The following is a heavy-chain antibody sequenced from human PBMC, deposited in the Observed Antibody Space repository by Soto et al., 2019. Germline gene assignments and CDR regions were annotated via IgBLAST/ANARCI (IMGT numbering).Heavy chain of an antibody. CDR3: ATESRNPYYYYYGMDV. CDR2: FDPEDGET. CDR1: GYTLTELS. Sequence: ASVKVSFKVSGYTLTELSMHCVRQAPGKGLEWMGGFDPEDGETIYAQKFQGRVTMTEDTSTDTAYMELSSLRSEDTAVYYCATESRNPYYYYYGMDVWGQGTTVTVSS. V-gene: IGHV1-24*01. J-gene: IGHJ6*02. D-gene: IGHD1-1*01.